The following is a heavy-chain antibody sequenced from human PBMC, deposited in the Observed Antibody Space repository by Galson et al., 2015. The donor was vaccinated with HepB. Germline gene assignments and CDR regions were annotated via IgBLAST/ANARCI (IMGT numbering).Heavy chain of an antibody. J-gene: IGHJ4*02. CDR2: ISVYNGDT. CDR1: GYSFTNYG. CDR3: ARSRYWRSGSNLSGEDY. Sequence: SVKVSCKASGYSFTNYGVTWVRQVPGQGLEWMGWISVYNGDTKIAQRFQDRVTMTTDTSTNSAYMDLRSLRSDDTAVYFCARSRYWRSGSNLSGEDYWGQGTLVTVSS. V-gene: IGHV1-18*01. D-gene: IGHD3-10*01.